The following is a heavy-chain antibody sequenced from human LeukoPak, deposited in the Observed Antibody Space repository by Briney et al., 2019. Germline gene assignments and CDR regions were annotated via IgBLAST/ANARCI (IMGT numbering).Heavy chain of an antibody. V-gene: IGHV3-30*03. CDR3: ASNAVAGTYPNDY. CDR1: GFTLSSYG. CDR2: ISYDGSNK. J-gene: IGHJ4*02. D-gene: IGHD6-19*01. Sequence: GRSLRLSCAASGFTLSSYGMHWVRQAPGKGLEWVAVISYDGSNKYYADSVKGRFTISRDNSKNTLYLQMNSLRAEDTAVYYCASNAVAGTYPNDYWGQGTLVTVSS.